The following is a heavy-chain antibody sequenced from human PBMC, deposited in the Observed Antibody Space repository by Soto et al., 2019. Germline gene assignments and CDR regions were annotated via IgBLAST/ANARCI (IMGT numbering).Heavy chain of an antibody. CDR3: ARTDRDFYGLDV. J-gene: IGHJ6*02. V-gene: IGHV3-13*05. Sequence: EVQLVESGGGLVQPGGSLRLSCEASGFTFRNYDMHWVLQGTGKGLEWVSGISAAGDPDYADSVEGRFTISRENAQNSFFMQMNSLSVGDTAVYYCARTDRDFYGLDVWGQGTTVIVSS. CDR2: ISAAGDP. CDR1: GFTFRNYD.